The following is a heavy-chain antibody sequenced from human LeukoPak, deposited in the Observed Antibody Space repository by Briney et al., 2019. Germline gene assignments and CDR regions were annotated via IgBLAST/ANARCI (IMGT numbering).Heavy chain of an antibody. D-gene: IGHD3-10*01. J-gene: IGHJ4*02. CDR1: GYTFTGYY. V-gene: IGHV1-2*02. CDR3: ARGFGELHWYYFDY. Sequence: ASVTVSFTASGYTFTGYYMHWVRQAPGQGLEWMGWINPNSGGTNYAQKFQGRVTMTRDTSISTAYMELSRLRSDDTAVYYCARGFGELHWYYFDYWGQGTLVTVSS. CDR2: INPNSGGT.